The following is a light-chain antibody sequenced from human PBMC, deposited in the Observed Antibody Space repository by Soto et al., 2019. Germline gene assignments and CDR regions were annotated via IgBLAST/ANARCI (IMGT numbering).Light chain of an antibody. J-gene: IGKJ3*01. V-gene: IGKV3-11*01. Sequence: EIVMTQSQVTLSVSPGERATLSCRASQSVSYNLAWYQHRPGQAPRLLIYGASTRATAIPARFTGSGSGTDFTLTISSLEPEDFAVYYCQQRSDWRVTFGPGAKADI. CDR2: GAS. CDR1: QSVSYN. CDR3: QQRSDWRVT.